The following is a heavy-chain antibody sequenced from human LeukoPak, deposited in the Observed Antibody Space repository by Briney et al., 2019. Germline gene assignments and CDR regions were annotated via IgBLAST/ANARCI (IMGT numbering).Heavy chain of an antibody. CDR3: ARETYFYDSSGYPHNCFDY. J-gene: IGHJ4*02. CDR1: GFTISTYT. V-gene: IGHV3-48*01. CDR2: INSRDGSI. Sequence: GGSLRLSCAASGFTISTYTMNWVRQVPGKGLEWLSYINSRDGSIDYADSVQGRFTISRDNAKNSLYLQMNSLRAEDTAVYYCARETYFYDSSGYPHNCFDYWGQGNLVTVSS. D-gene: IGHD3-22*01.